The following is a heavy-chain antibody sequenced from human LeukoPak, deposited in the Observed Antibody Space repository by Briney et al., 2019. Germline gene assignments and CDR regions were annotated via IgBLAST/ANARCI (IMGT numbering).Heavy chain of an antibody. CDR1: GFIFSSYG. D-gene: IGHD1-14*01. V-gene: IGHV3-30*02. Sequence: GGSLRLSCATSGFIFSSYGMHWVRQAPGKGLEWVTFIVYDGSAKYYADSVKGRFTIPRDNSKNTVSLQMTSLRSEDTAVYYCAREGLAEGYWGQGVLVTVSS. CDR3: AREGLAEGY. J-gene: IGHJ4*02. CDR2: IVYDGSAK.